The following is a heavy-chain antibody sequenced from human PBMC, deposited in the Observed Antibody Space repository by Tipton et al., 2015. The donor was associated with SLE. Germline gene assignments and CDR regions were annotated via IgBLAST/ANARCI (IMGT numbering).Heavy chain of an antibody. Sequence: SLRLSCAASGFTFDDSAMHWVRQAPGRGLEWVSGINWNGDNIGYADSVKGRFTISRDNAKNSLYLQMNSLRAEDTAFYYCARSFSSGVAPAGLCYWGQGTLVTVSS. V-gene: IGHV3-9*01. J-gene: IGHJ4*02. CDR1: GFTFDDSA. CDR3: ARSFSSGVAPAGLCY. D-gene: IGHD6-13*01. CDR2: INWNGDNI.